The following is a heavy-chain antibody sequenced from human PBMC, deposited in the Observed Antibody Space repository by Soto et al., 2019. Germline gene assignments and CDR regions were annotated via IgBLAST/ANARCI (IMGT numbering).Heavy chain of an antibody. CDR1: GYTFTSYG. CDR3: ARVYGGVFGPYYYYYGMDV. CDR2: ISAYNGNT. Sequence: QVQLVQSGAEVKKPGASVKVSCKASGYTFTSYGISWVRQAPGQGLEWMGWISAYNGNTNYAQKLQGRVTMTTDTYTSTAYMELRSLRSDDTAVYYCARVYGGVFGPYYYYYGMDVWGQGTTVTVSS. J-gene: IGHJ6*02. V-gene: IGHV1-18*01. D-gene: IGHD3-16*02.